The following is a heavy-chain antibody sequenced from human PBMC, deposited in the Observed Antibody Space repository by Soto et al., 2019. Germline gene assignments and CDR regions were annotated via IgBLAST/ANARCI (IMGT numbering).Heavy chain of an antibody. V-gene: IGHV3-73*02. CDR2: IRSKANNYAT. Sequence: EVQLVESGGGLVQPGGSLKLSCAASGFPFSGSAMHWIRQASGKGLEWIGRIRSKANNYATEYAASVKGRFTISRDDSKNTAYLQMTSLKSEDTAVYYCTSVKLGNSDYWGQGSLVTVSS. D-gene: IGHD7-27*01. CDR1: GFPFSGSA. J-gene: IGHJ4*02. CDR3: TSVKLGNSDY.